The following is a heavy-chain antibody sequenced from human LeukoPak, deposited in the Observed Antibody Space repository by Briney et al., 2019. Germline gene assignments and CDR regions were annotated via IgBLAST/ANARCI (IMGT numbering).Heavy chain of an antibody. CDR1: GYTFTSYG. Sequence: GASVKVSCKASGYTFTSYGISWVRQAPGQGLEWMGWINTYNGNTNYAQEFQGRVTITRDTSASTAYMELSSLRSEDMAVYYCARGVRGDDFIFDYWGQGTLVTVSS. J-gene: IGHJ4*02. V-gene: IGHV1-18*03. CDR2: INTYNGNT. D-gene: IGHD3-3*01. CDR3: ARGVRGDDFIFDY.